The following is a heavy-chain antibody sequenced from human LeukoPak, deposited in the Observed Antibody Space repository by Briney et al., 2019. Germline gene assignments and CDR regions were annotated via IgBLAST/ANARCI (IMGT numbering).Heavy chain of an antibody. V-gene: IGHV3-21*01. Sequence: GGSLRLSCAASGFTFSSYSMNWIRQAPGKGLEWVSSISGSGEFIYYGDSVKGRVTISRDNGKNSLYLQMNSVRPEDMAVYYCARDDSHGYHFFDSWGRGTLVTVSS. D-gene: IGHD3-22*01. J-gene: IGHJ4*02. CDR3: ARDDSHGYHFFDS. CDR1: GFTFSSYS. CDR2: ISGSGEFI.